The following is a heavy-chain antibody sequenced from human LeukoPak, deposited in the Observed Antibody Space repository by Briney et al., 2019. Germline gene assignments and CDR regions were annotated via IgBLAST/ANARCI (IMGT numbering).Heavy chain of an antibody. V-gene: IGHV3-7*01. CDR3: ARGLWGSYSTGSYLDY. Sequence: GSLRLSCAVSGFPFTNYWMSWVRQAPGKGLEWVANIKEDGSVMYYVDSLKGRFTISRDSAQNSLYLQMNSLRVEDTAVYFCARGLWGSYSTGSYLDYWGQGALVTVSS. J-gene: IGHJ4*02. CDR1: GFPFTNYW. CDR2: IKEDGSVM. D-gene: IGHD6-19*01.